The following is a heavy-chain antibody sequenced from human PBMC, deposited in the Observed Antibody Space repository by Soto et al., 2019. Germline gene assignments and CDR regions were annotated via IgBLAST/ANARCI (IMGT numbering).Heavy chain of an antibody. Sequence: WRSLRLSCAASGFTFRHYSMHWARHAQGQGPDCDAYISTSSSPRYYADSVKGRFTISRDNDRKSIYLEMSSLRDEDTAIYYCARDARQYYDSDGRHAGWGRGTLVTVSS. V-gene: IGHV3-48*02. D-gene: IGHD3-16*01. CDR1: GFTFRHYS. J-gene: IGHJ4*02. CDR3: ARDARQYYDSDGRHAG. CDR2: ISTSSSPR.